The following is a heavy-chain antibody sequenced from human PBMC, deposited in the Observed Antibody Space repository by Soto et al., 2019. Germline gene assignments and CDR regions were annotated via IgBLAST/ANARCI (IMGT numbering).Heavy chain of an antibody. V-gene: IGHV3-11*06. D-gene: IGHD4-17*01. CDR1: WLKFGLPL. J-gene: IGHJ4*02. Sequence: SLGTSCSTSWLKFGLPLMDLVRQRPGKGLEWVSFISHNSDYTNYADSVRGRFTISRDNDKSSIYLQMNSLRADDTAVYYCANIHYGSLDYWGQGTLVTVSS. CDR2: ISHNSDYT. CDR3: ANIHYGSLDY.